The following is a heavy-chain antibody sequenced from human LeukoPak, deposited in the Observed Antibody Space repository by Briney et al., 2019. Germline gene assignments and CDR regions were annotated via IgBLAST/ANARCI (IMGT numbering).Heavy chain of an antibody. D-gene: IGHD2-15*01. CDR2: ISASGGDT. CDR3: AKDRCSGGGCYFDL. Sequence: GGSLRLSCVHSGFIFNSYAMNWVRQAPGKGLEWVSCISASGGDTYYADSVKGRFTVSRDGSTRTLYLQMNSLRAEDTAIYCCAKDRCSGGGCYFDLWGQGTQVTVSS. J-gene: IGHJ4*02. CDR1: GFIFNSYA. V-gene: IGHV3-23*01.